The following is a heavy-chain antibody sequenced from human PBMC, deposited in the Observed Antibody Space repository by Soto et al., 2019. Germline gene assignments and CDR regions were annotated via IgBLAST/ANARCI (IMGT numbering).Heavy chain of an antibody. V-gene: IGHV3-33*06. J-gene: IGHJ4*02. CDR3: AERRAVVVVAAIVY. CDR2: IWHDGSEI. CDR1: GSIFIGYG. D-gene: IGHD2-15*01. Sequence: PGGSLRLSCVVPGSIFIGYGMHWVRQAPGKGLEWVAVIWHDGSEIYYADSVKGRFTISRDNSKNTLYLQMNSLRAEDTAVYYCAERRAVVVVAAIVYWGQGTLVAVSS.